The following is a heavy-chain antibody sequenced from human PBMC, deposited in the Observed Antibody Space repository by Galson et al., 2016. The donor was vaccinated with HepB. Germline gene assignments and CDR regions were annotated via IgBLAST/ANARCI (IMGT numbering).Heavy chain of an antibody. CDR1: GYSFTNHW. J-gene: IGHJ4*02. CDR3: ARRKNYAPDY. V-gene: IGHV5-51*01. CDR2: INPRDSET. D-gene: IGHD1-7*01. Sequence: SGAEVKKPGESLKISCKGSGYSFTNHWIGWVRQMPGKGLEWMGIINPRDSETRYSPSFQGQVTISADRSISTAYLQWSSLKASDTAMYYCARRKNYAPDYWGQGTLVTVSS.